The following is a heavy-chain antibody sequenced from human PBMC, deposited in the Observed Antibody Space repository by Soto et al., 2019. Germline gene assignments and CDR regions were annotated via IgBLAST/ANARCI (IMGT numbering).Heavy chain of an antibody. J-gene: IGHJ5*02. Sequence: QLQLQESGSRLVKSSETLSLTCGVSGDTISTGGYSWAWIRQPPGKALEWIGHTYHSGNPYYNPSLKSRVIXXVXXXXXXXXXXXXXXXXXXXXXXYCAREXXXXYVGYFDPWGQGTLVTVSS. CDR1: GDTISTGGYS. CDR2: TYHSGNP. D-gene: IGHD2-21*01. V-gene: IGHV4-30-2*01. CDR3: AREXXXXYVGYFDP.